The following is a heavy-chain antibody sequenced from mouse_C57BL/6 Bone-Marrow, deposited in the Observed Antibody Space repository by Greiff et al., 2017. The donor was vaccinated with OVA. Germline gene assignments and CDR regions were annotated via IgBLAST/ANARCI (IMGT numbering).Heavy chain of an antibody. Sequence: EVQRVESGGGLVQPGGSMKLSCAASGFTFSDAWMDWVRQSPEQGLEWVAEIRNKANNHATYYAESVKGRFTISRDDSKSSVYLQMNSLRAEDPVFYYCTRQLRSLLLFAYWGQGTLVTVSA. CDR3: TRQLRSLLLFAY. V-gene: IGHV6-6*01. CDR1: GFTFSDAW. CDR2: IRNKANNHAT. J-gene: IGHJ3*01. D-gene: IGHD3-2*02.